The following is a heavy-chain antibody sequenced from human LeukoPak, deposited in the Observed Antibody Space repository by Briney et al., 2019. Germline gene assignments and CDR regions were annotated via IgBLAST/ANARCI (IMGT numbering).Heavy chain of an antibody. J-gene: IGHJ4*02. V-gene: IGHV3-23*01. CDR2: IGGSGGST. CDR3: AKQSGGSGTYYYY. D-gene: IGHD3-10*01. CDR1: GFTFSSYA. Sequence: GGSLRLSCAASGFTFSSYAITWVRPAPGRGLEWVSAIGGSGGSTYYADSVKGRFTISGDNSKNTLYLQMNSLRAEDTAVYYCAKQSGGSGTYYYYWGQGTLVTVSS.